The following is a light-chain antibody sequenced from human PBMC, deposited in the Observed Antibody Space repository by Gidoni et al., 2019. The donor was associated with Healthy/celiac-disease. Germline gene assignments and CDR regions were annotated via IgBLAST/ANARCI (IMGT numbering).Light chain of an antibody. CDR1: QSISSW. J-gene: IGKJ2*04. CDR3: QQYNSYLCS. V-gene: IGKV1-5*03. CDR2: KAS. Sequence: DIQMTQSSSTLSASVGDRVTITCRASQSISSWLAWYQQKPGKAPKLLIYKASSLESGVPSRFSGSGSGTEFTLTISSLQPDDLATYYCQQYNSYLCSFXQXTKLEIK.